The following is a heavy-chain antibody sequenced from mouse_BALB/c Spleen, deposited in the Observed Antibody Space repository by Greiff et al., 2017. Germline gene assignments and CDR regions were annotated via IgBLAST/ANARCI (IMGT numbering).Heavy chain of an antibody. V-gene: IGHV1-87*01. CDR2: IYPGGGYT. CDR1: GYTFTSYW. Sequence: QVQLQQSGAELARPGASVKLSCKASGYTFTSYWMQWVKQRPGQGLEWIGAIYPGGGYTNYNEKFKGKATLTADTSSSTAYMQLSSLTSEDSAVYFCARPFITTVVAPYAMDYWGQGTSVTVSS. CDR3: ARPFITTVVAPYAMDY. J-gene: IGHJ4*01. D-gene: IGHD1-1*01.